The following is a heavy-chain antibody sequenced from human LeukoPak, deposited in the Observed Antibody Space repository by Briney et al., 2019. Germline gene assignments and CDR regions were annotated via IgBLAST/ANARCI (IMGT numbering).Heavy chain of an antibody. J-gene: IGHJ4*02. V-gene: IGHV4-39*07. D-gene: IGHD2-8*02. CDR3: AREDTGGLDY. Sequence: PSETLSLACTVSGGSISSSSYYWGWIRQPPGKGLEWIGSIYYSGSTYYNPSLKSRVTISVDTSKNQFSLKLISVTAADTAVYYCAREDTGGLDYWGQGILVTVSP. CDR2: IYYSGST. CDR1: GGSISSSSYY.